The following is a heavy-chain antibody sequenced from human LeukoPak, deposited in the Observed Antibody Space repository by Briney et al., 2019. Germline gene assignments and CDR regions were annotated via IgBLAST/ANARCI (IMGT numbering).Heavy chain of an antibody. Sequence: ASGPTLVNPTQTLTLTCTFSGFSLSTSAVGVGWIRQSPGKALEWLALIYWNGDKRYSPSLKSRLTITKDTSKNQVVLTMTNMDPVDTATYYCAHSDPYCSSTSCTVERFDPWGQGTLVTVSS. V-gene: IGHV2-5*01. CDR2: IYWNGDK. D-gene: IGHD2-2*01. CDR1: GFSLSTSAVG. CDR3: AHSDPYCSSTSCTVERFDP. J-gene: IGHJ5*02.